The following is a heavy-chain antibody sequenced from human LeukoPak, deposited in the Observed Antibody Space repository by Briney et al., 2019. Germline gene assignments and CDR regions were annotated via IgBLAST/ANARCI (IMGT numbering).Heavy chain of an antibody. CDR2: IIPIFGTA. CDR1: GGTFSNYA. V-gene: IGHV1-69*13. J-gene: IGHJ4*02. CDR3: ARGDYYGSGSYYDYFDY. D-gene: IGHD3-10*01. Sequence: SVKVSCKASGGTFSNYAISWVRQAPGQGLEWMGGIIPIFGTANYAQKFQGRVTITADESTSTAYMELSSLRSEDTAVYYCARGDYYGSGSYYDYFDYWGQGTLVTVSS.